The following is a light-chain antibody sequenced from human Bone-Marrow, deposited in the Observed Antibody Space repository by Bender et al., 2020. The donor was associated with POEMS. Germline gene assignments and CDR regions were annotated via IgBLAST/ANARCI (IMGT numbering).Light chain of an antibody. Sequence: QSVLTQPPSASGTPGQRVTISCSGSSSNIGTNPVNWYQQLPGTAPKLLIYINNQRPSGVPDRFSGSKSGTSASLAISGLQSEDEADYYCSSYTNSTTVFGGGTKVTVL. CDR2: INN. J-gene: IGLJ2*01. CDR1: SSNIGTNP. V-gene: IGLV1-44*01. CDR3: SSYTNSTTV.